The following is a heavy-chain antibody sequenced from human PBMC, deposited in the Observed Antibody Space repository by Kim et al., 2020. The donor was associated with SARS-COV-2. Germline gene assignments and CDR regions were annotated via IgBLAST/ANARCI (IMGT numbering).Heavy chain of an antibody. J-gene: IGHJ3*02. CDR1: GGSISSSSYY. Sequence: SETLSLTCTVSGGSISSSSYYWGWIRQPPGKGLEWIGSIYYSGSTYYNPSLKSRVTISVDTSKNQFSLKLSSVTAADTAVYYCARHGWYYYNEEAAFDIWGQGTMVTVSS. CDR2: IYYSGST. D-gene: IGHD6-19*01. CDR3: ARHGWYYYNEEAAFDI. V-gene: IGHV4-39*01.